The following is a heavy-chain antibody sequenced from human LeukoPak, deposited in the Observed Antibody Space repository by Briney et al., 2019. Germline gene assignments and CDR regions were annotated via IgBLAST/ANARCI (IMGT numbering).Heavy chain of an antibody. J-gene: IGHJ4*02. CDR3: TRSPIWIGESPFDY. Sequence: GASVRVSCKAFGYTISDYYIHWVRQAPGQGFEWMGWIKPSSGDTASAQNFQGRVTMMRDTSINTVYMELASLRSDDTAVYYCTRSPIWIGESPFDYWGQGTLVTVSS. CDR2: IKPSSGDT. D-gene: IGHD3-10*01. V-gene: IGHV1-2*02. CDR1: GYTISDYY.